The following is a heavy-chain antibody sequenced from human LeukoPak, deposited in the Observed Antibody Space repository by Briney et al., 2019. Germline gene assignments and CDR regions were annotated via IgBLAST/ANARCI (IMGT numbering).Heavy chain of an antibody. CDR3: ARALWFGDIDY. Sequence: ASVKVSCKASGYTITSYDINWVRQATGQGLEWMGWMNPNSGNTGYAQKFQGRVTMTRNTSISTAYMELSSLGSEDTAVYYCARALWFGDIDYWGQGTLVTVSS. V-gene: IGHV1-8*01. CDR1: GYTITSYD. J-gene: IGHJ4*02. CDR2: MNPNSGNT. D-gene: IGHD3-10*01.